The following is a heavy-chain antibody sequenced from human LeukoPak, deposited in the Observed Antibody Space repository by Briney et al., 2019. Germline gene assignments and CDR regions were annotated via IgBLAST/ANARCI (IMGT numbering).Heavy chain of an antibody. CDR2: IYYSGST. D-gene: IGHD5-12*01. CDR3: ARAPYSGYDSGFDY. V-gene: IGHV4-31*03. Sequence: PSETLSLTCTVSGGSISSGGYYWSWIRQHPGKGLEWIGYIYYSGSTYYNPSLKSRVTISVDTSKNQFSLKLTSVTAADTAVYYCARAPYSGYDSGFDYWGQGTLATVSS. J-gene: IGHJ4*02. CDR1: GGSISSGGYY.